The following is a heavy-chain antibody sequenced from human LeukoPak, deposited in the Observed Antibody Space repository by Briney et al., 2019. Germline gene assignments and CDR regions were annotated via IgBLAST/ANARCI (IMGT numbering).Heavy chain of an antibody. Sequence: GESLKISCTGSGYSFTNYWIGWVRQVPGKGLEWIGIIYPGDSDIRYSPSFQGQVTISADTSTGTAFLQWSSLKASDSAMYYCARQAGRSSLIGGGFDPWGQGTLVTVSS. CDR1: GYSFTNYW. J-gene: IGHJ5*02. D-gene: IGHD3-16*01. V-gene: IGHV5-51*01. CDR2: IYPGDSDI. CDR3: ARQAGRSSLIGGGFDP.